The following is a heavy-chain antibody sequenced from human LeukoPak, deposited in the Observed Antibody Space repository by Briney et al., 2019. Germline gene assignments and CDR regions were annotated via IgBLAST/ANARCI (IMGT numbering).Heavy chain of an antibody. V-gene: IGHV4-59*01. CDR2: IYNSEST. D-gene: IGHD2-15*01. CDR1: GGSISSYY. J-gene: IGHJ2*01. CDR3: ARVVVIVGVNWYFDL. Sequence: SETLSLTCTVSGGSISSYYWSWIRQPPGKGLEWLAYIYNSESTNYNPSLKSRLTISVDTSKNQISLKLSSVTAADTAVYYCARVVVIVGVNWYFDLWGRGTLVTVSS.